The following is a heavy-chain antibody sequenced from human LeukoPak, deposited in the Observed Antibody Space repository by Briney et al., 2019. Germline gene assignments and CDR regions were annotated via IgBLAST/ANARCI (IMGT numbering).Heavy chain of an antibody. J-gene: IGHJ5*02. CDR2: IKEVGSEK. CDR1: GITFSSQW. CDR3: ARAFS. Sequence: GGPLRLSCAASGITFSSQWTSWVRKAPGKGLKGVATIKEVGSEKSYVDSVKGRFTLSRDNAKNSLYLQMNSLRAEDTAVYYCARAFSWGQGTLVTVSS. V-gene: IGHV3-7*01. D-gene: IGHD3-16*01.